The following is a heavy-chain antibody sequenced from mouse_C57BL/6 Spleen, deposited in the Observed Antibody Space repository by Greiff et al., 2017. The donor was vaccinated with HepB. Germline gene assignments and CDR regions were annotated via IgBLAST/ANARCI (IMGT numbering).Heavy chain of an antibody. CDR3: ARDDYENAMDY. Sequence: EVQLQQSGPGLVKPSQSLSLTCSVTGYSITSGYYWNWIRQFPGNKLEWMGYISYDGSNNYNPSLKNRISITRDTSKNQFFLKLNSVTTEDPATYYCARDDYENAMDYWGQGTSVTVSS. CDR2: ISYDGSN. D-gene: IGHD2-4*01. CDR1: GYSITSGYY. V-gene: IGHV3-6*01. J-gene: IGHJ4*01.